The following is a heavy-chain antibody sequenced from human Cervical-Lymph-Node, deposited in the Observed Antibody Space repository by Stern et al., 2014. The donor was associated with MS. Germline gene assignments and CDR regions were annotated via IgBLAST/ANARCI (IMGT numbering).Heavy chain of an antibody. D-gene: IGHD6-6*01. J-gene: IGHJ6*02. V-gene: IGHV5-51*03. CDR1: GYSFTSYW. Sequence: VHLVESGAEVKKPGESLKISCKGSGYSFTSYWIAWVRQMPGKGLEWMGIIYPGDSDTRYGPSFQGQVPISADKSISTAYLQWSSLKASDTAMYYCARRGSSTTYYYYGMDVWGQGTTVTVSS. CDR2: IYPGDSDT. CDR3: ARRGSSTTYYYYGMDV.